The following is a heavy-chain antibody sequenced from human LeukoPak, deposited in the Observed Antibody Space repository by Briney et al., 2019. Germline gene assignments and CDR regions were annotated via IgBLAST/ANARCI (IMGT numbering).Heavy chain of an antibody. CDR3: ARVPHFCECALGNPFDL. CDR1: GFTLSNYG. D-gene: IGHD2/OR15-2a*01. CDR2: INGGSNAI. J-gene: IGHJ3*01. Sequence: GGSLRLSCAASGFTLSNYGMSWVRQSPGKGLEWVSYINGGSNAIYYADSVKGRFAIFRDNAKNSLYLQMSSLRVEDTAVYYCARVPHFCECALGNPFDLWGQGTMVTVSS. V-gene: IGHV3-48*04.